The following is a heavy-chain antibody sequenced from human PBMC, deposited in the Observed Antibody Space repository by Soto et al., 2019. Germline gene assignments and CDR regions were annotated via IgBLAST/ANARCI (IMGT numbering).Heavy chain of an antibody. J-gene: IGHJ5*02. CDR2: ISHTGGIS. CDR3: ATRYSSGWSRYNWFGP. CDR1: GFPFNSFT. D-gene: IGHD6-19*01. Sequence: GGSLRLSCVAPGFPFNSFTMNWVRQAPGGGLEWVSIISHTGGISYYSDSVRGRFTISRDNSKNTVYLQMNDLRDDDTAVYYCATRYSSGWSRYNWFGPWGQGTLVTVSS. V-gene: IGHV3-23*01.